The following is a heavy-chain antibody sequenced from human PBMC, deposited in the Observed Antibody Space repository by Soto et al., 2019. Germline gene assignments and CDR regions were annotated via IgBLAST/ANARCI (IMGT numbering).Heavy chain of an antibody. CDR2: IYPCDSDT. Sequence: GESLKISCRASGYSFTAYWIAWVRQMPGKGLEWMGIIYPCDSDTRYSPSFQGQVTISADKSISTAYLQWSSLKASDTAMYYCARLLNTATVTDPDYWGQGTLVTVSS. CDR3: ARLLNTATVTDPDY. CDR1: GYSFTAYW. J-gene: IGHJ4*02. D-gene: IGHD5-18*01. V-gene: IGHV5-51*01.